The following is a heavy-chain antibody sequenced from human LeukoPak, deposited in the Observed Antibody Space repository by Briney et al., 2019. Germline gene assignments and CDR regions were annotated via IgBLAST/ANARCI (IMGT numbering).Heavy chain of an antibody. D-gene: IGHD4-17*01. V-gene: IGHV6-1*01. CDR1: GDSVSSNSAA. CDR2: TYYGSKWYN. J-gene: IGHJ3*02. Sequence: SQTLSLTCAISGDSVSSNSAAWNWLRQSPSKGLEWLGSTYYGSKWYNDYAVSVRSRLTINPDTSKNQFSLQLNSVTPEDTAVYYCARVSDYGDFDAFDIWGQGTMVTVSS. CDR3: ARVSDYGDFDAFDI.